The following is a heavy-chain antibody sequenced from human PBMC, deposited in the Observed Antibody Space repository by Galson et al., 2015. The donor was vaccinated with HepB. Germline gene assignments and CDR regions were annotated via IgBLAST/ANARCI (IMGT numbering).Heavy chain of an antibody. Sequence: SLRLSCAASGFTFSSYGMHWVRQAPGKGLEWVAVISYDGSNKYYADSVKGRFTISRDNSKNTLYLQMNSLRAEDTAVYYCAKVVGSRAGGDYWGQGTLVTVSS. D-gene: IGHD1-1*01. CDR1: GFTFSSYG. J-gene: IGHJ4*02. CDR2: ISYDGSNK. V-gene: IGHV3-30*18. CDR3: AKVVGSRAGGDY.